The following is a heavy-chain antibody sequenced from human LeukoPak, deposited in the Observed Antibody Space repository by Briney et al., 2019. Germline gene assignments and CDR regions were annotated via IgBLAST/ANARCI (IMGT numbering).Heavy chain of an antibody. V-gene: IGHV3-33*01. CDR1: GFTFSSYG. Sequence: PGRSLRLSCAASGFTFSSYGMHWVRQAPGKGLEWVAVIWYDGSNKYYADSVKGRFTISRDNSKNTLYLQMNSLRAEDTAVYYCARDPDELFRFDPWGQGTLVTVSS. CDR3: ARDPDELFRFDP. D-gene: IGHD3-10*01. CDR2: IWYDGSNK. J-gene: IGHJ5*02.